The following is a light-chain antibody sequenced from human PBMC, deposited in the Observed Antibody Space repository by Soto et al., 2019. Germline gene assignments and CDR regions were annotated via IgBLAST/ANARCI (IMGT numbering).Light chain of an antibody. V-gene: IGKV1-5*03. CDR1: QYIHNY. CDR3: QQSYNYPWT. CDR2: EAA. J-gene: IGKJ1*01. Sequence: DLQMTQSPSTLSASVGDRVTITCRASQYIHNYLAWYQQKPGEAPKLLIYEAANLESGVPSRFSCIGTGTAFTLTFFSLHPDDFATYYRQQSYNYPWTFGQGTRVEI.